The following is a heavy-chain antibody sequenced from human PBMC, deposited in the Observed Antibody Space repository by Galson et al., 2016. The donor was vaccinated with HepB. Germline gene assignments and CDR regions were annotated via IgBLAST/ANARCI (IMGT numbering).Heavy chain of an antibody. CDR1: GFTFTYYE. CDR3: ARDIRSDLRSVLRPMAGLVVFYGLDV. CDR2: ISGSGNNK. V-gene: IGHV3-48*03. D-gene: IGHD3-3*01. J-gene: IGHJ6*02. Sequence: CAASGFTFTYYEMNWVRQAPGKGLEWVSYISGSGNNKYYADSVRGRFTVSRDNARNSVYLLMNSLRAEDTAIYYCARDIRSDLRSVLRPMAGLVVFYGLDVWGQGTTVTVSS.